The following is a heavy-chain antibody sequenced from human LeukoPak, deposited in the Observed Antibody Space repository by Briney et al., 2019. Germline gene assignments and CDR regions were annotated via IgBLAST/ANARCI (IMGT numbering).Heavy chain of an antibody. CDR2: IRYDGSNK. Sequence: GGSLRLSCAASGFTFSSYGMHWVRQAPGKGLEWVAFIRYDGSNKYYADSVKGRFTISRDNSKNTLYLQMNSLRAEDTAVYYCAKGASSSWPRRTNYFDYWGQGTLVTVSS. J-gene: IGHJ4*02. V-gene: IGHV3-30*02. CDR1: GFTFSSYG. CDR3: AKGASSSWPRRTNYFDY. D-gene: IGHD6-13*01.